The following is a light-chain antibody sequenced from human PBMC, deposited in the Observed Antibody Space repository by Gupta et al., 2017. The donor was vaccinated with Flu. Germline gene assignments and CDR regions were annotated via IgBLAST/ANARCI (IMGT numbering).Light chain of an antibody. CDR3: QQSYSTPHT. V-gene: IGKV1-39*01. CDR1: QNITNY. Sequence: PSSLSASVGDRVTITCRASQNITNYLNWYQQKPGKAPKLLIYSASDLQSDVPPRFSGSGSGSEFTFTISSLQPEDFANYYCQQSYSTPHTFGQGTKVEIK. J-gene: IGKJ2*01. CDR2: SAS.